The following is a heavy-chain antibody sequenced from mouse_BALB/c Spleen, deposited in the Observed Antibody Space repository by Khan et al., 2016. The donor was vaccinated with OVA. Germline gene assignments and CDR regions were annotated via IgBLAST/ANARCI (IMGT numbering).Heavy chain of an antibody. V-gene: IGHV1S137*01. CDR3: QRGGGGNRFAY. Sequence: QIQLVQSGAELVRPGVSVKISCKGSGYTFTDFTMHWVKQSHAMSLEWIGVISTYYGHATYNQKFKDKATMTVDKSSSTAYMELARLTSEDSAICYGQRGGGGNRFAYWGQGTLVTVSA. CDR2: ISTYYGHA. J-gene: IGHJ3*01. CDR1: GYTFTDFT.